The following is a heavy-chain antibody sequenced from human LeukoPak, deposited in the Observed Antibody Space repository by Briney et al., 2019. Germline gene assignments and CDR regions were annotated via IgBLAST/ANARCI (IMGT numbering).Heavy chain of an antibody. J-gene: IGHJ6*03. D-gene: IGHD3-10*01. Sequence: SETLSLTCTVSGGSINSYCWSWVRQPPGKGLQWVGCIHYSGSTNYNPSFKSRVTISVDTSKNQFSLKLSSVTAADTAVYYCARTTMVRGTYYMDVWGKGTTVTISS. CDR1: GGSINSYC. V-gene: IGHV4-59*01. CDR2: IHYSGST. CDR3: ARTTMVRGTYYMDV.